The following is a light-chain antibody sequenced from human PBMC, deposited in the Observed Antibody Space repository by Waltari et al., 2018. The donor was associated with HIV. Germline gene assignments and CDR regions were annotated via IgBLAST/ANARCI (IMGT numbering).Light chain of an antibody. CDR2: KAS. CDR3: QQYSTYPLT. V-gene: IGKV1-5*03. CDR1: QSISSW. Sequence: DIQMTQSPSTLSASVGDRVTITCRASQSISSWLAWYQHKPGKAPKLLIYKASSLESGVPSRFSGSGSGTEFTLTVSSPQPDDFATYYCQQYSTYPLTFGGGTKVEIK. J-gene: IGKJ4*01.